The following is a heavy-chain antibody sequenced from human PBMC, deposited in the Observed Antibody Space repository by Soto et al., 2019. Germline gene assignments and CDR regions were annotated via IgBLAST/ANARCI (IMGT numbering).Heavy chain of an antibody. CDR1: GFTFSSYA. J-gene: IGHJ6*02. CDR2: ISYDGSNK. Sequence: ESGGGVVQPGRSLRLSCAASGFTFSSYAMHWVRQAPGKGLEWVAVISYDGSNKYYADSVKGRFTISRDNSKNTLYLQMNSLRAEDTAVYYCARDLGGGYCSGGSCYSADYYGMDVWGQGTTVTVSS. CDR3: ARDLGGGYCSGGSCYSADYYGMDV. D-gene: IGHD2-15*01. V-gene: IGHV3-30-3*01.